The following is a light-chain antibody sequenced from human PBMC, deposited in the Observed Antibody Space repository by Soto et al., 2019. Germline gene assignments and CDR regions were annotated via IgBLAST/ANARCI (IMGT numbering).Light chain of an antibody. V-gene: IGKV1-5*01. Sequence: DIQMTQSPSTLSASVGDRVTITCRASQSISSWLAWYQQKPGKAPKLLIYDASSLESGVPSRFSGSGSETEFTLTITYLQPEDFATYYCQQGYSIHALTFGGGTKVDIK. J-gene: IGKJ4*01. CDR1: QSISSW. CDR2: DAS. CDR3: QQGYSIHALT.